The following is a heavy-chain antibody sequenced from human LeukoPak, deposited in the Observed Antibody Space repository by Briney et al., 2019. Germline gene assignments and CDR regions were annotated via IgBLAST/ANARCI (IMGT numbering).Heavy chain of an antibody. CDR1: GFTFSNYW. Sequence: GGSLRLSCAASGFTFSNYWMTWVRQAPGKGLEWVAVINQDATKEYYMDSVKARFTISRDNAKNSVSLQMSSLRAEDTAVYYCVRDGGVSGYDLLDYWGQGTLVTVSS. CDR2: INQDATKE. J-gene: IGHJ4*02. CDR3: VRDGGVSGYDLLDY. D-gene: IGHD5-12*01. V-gene: IGHV3-7*01.